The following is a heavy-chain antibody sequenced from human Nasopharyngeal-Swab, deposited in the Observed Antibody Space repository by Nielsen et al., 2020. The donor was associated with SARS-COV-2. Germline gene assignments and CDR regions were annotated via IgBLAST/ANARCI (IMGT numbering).Heavy chain of an antibody. CDR2: INHSGRT. Sequence: GSLRLSCAVYGGSFSGYYWSWIRQPPGKGLEWIGEINHSGRTNYNPSLKSRVTTSVDTSKNQFSLKLSSVTAADTAVYYCARIAVTFACVDYWDQGTLVTVSS. CDR3: ARIAVTFACVDY. V-gene: IGHV4-34*01. CDR1: GGSFSGYY. J-gene: IGHJ4*02. D-gene: IGHD2-15*01.